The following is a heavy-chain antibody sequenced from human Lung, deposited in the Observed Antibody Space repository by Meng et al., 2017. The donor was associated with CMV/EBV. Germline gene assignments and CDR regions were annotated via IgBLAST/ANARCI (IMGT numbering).Heavy chain of an antibody. CDR1: GFTFDDYA. D-gene: IGHD6-6*01. Sequence: GGSLRLXXAASGFTFDDYAMPWVRQAPGKGLEWVSLISWDGGSTYYADSVKGRFTISRDNSKNSLYLQMNSLRAEDTALYYCAKDIFGGSYSSSSDGMDVWGQGXTVTVSS. J-gene: IGHJ6*02. CDR3: AKDIFGGSYSSSSDGMDV. CDR2: ISWDGGST. V-gene: IGHV3-43D*03.